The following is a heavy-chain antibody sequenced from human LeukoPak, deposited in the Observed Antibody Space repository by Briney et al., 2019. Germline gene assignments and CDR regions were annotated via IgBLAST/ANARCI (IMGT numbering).Heavy chain of an antibody. D-gene: IGHD2-2*01. J-gene: IGHJ4*02. CDR1: GFTFSSYG. V-gene: IGHV3-30*02. CDR3: AKDVKRYCSSTSCPPDY. Sequence: GGSLRLSCAASGFTFSSYGMHWVRQAPGKGLEWVAFIRYDGSNKYYADSVKGRLTISRDNSKNTLYLQMNSLRAEDTAVYYCAKDVKRYCSSTSCPPDYWGQGTLVTVSS. CDR2: IRYDGSNK.